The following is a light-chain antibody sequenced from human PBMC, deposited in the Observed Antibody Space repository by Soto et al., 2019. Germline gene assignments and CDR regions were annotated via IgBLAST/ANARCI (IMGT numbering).Light chain of an antibody. CDR2: GVS. Sequence: QSALTQPASVSGSPGQSITISCTGTITDIGAYNYVFWYQQHPGKAPKLLIYGVSSRPSGVSNRFSGSKSGNAAYLTISGLQADDEAEYYCSSYTSSITPYVFGTGTKVTVL. V-gene: IGLV2-14*01. J-gene: IGLJ1*01. CDR3: SSYTSSITPYV. CDR1: ITDIGAYNY.